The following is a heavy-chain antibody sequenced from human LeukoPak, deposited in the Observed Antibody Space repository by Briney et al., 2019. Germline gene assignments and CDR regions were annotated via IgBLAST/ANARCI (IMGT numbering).Heavy chain of an antibody. CDR1: GGTFSSYA. CDR3: ARDREVYDFWSGPYNWFDP. J-gene: IGHJ5*02. D-gene: IGHD3-3*01. V-gene: IGHV1-69*05. Sequence: ASVKVSCMASGGTFSSYAISWVRQAPGQGLEWMGRIIPIFGTANYAQKFQGRVTITTDESTSTAYMELSSLRSEDTAVYYCARDREVYDFWSGPYNWFDPWGPGTLVTVSS. CDR2: IIPIFGTA.